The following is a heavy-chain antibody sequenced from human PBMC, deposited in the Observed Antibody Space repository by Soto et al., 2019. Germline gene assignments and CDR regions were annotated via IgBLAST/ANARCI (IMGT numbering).Heavy chain of an antibody. CDR2: ISGSGGTT. V-gene: IGHV3-23*01. D-gene: IGHD3-22*01. J-gene: IGHJ4*02. Sequence: EVQLLESGGGLVQPGGSLRLSCAASGFTFSTYAMSWVRQAPGKGLECVSVISGSGGTTHYADSVTGRFTISRDSSKKTLYLQMNSLRAEDSAIYYCAKQINHATSGAIDYWGQGTLLTVSS. CDR3: AKQINHATSGAIDY. CDR1: GFTFSTYA.